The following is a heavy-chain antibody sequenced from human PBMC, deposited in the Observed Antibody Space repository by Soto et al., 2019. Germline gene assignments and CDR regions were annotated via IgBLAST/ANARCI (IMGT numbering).Heavy chain of an antibody. CDR2: ISYDGSNK. J-gene: IGHJ6*02. V-gene: IGHV3-30-3*01. Sequence: PGGSLRLSCAASGFTFSSYAMHLVRQAPGKGLEWVAVISYDGSNKYYADSVKGRFTISRYNSKNTLYLQMNSLRAEDTAVYYCARLAGTDDLGSYFYGMDVWGQGTKVTVYS. CDR3: ARLAGTDDLGSYFYGMDV. D-gene: IGHD6-13*01. CDR1: GFTFSSYA.